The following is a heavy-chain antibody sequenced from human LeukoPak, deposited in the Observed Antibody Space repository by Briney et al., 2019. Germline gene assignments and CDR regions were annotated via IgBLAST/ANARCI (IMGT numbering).Heavy chain of an antibody. V-gene: IGHV3-23*01. Sequence: GGSLRLSCAVSGFTFSHYAMSWVRQAPGTGLEWVGSLTDSGDATYYADSVKGRLTISRDNSNSTLYLHVSGLRDEDTAVYYCARGYSHSSGGWLDPWGQGTLVTVSS. CDR1: GFTFSHYA. D-gene: IGHD5-12*01. CDR3: ARGYSHSSGGWLDP. CDR2: LTDSGDAT. J-gene: IGHJ5*02.